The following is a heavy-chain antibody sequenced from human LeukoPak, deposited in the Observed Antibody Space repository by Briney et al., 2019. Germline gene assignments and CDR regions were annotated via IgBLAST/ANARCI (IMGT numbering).Heavy chain of an antibody. V-gene: IGHV3-48*03. CDR2: ISGSGYPI. CDR1: GFTFSTYE. J-gene: IGHJ4*02. D-gene: IGHD6-13*01. CDR3: ARVGSTVAAGTPDY. Sequence: PGGSLRLSCTASGFTFSTYELNWVRQAPGKGLEWVSYISGSGYPIYYADSVKGRFTISRDNAKNSLSLQVNSLRADDTAVYYCARVGSTVAAGTPDYWGQGTLVTVSS.